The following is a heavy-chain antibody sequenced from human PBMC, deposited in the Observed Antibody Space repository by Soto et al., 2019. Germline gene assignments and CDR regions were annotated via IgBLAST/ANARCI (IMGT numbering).Heavy chain of an antibody. CDR3: AREGAHYYDSSGPTPLYYYYGMDV. Sequence: ASVKVSCKASGYTFTSYGISWVRQAPGQGLEWMGWISAYNGNTNYAQKLQGRVTMTTDTSTSTAYMELRSLRSDDTAVYYCAREGAHYYDSSGPTPLYYYYGMDVWGQGTTVTVSS. CDR1: GYTFTSYG. J-gene: IGHJ6*02. V-gene: IGHV1-18*04. CDR2: ISAYNGNT. D-gene: IGHD3-22*01.